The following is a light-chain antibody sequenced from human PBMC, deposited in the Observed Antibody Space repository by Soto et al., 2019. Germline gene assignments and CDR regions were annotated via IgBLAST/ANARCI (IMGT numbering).Light chain of an antibody. Sequence: DIQMTQSPSTVSASVGDRVTITCRANQTITTWLAWYQQKPGKAPKLLISDASSLQSGVSSRFSGSGSGTVFTLTIISLQPDDFATYYCQRYGGTFGHGTRVELK. CDR3: QRYGGT. CDR2: DAS. CDR1: QTITTW. J-gene: IGKJ1*01. V-gene: IGKV1-5*01.